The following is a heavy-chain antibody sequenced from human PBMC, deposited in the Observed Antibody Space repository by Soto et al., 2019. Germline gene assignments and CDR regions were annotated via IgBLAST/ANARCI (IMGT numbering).Heavy chain of an antibody. D-gene: IGHD3-10*01. V-gene: IGHV4-59*01. J-gene: IGHJ4*02. CDR1: GGSISSYY. CDR2: IYYSGST. Sequence: PSETLSLTCTVSGGSISSYYWSWIRQPPGKGLEWIRYIYYSGSTNYNPSLKSRVTISVDTSKNQFSLKLSSVTAADTAVYYCARATMVRGVIYLGFDYWGQGTLVTVSS. CDR3: ARATMVRGVIYLGFDY.